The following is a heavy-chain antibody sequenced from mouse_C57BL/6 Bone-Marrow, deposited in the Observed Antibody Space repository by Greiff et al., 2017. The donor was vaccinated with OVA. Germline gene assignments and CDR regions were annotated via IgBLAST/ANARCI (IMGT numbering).Heavy chain of an antibody. D-gene: IGHD1-1*01. Sequence: EVMLVESGGGLVQPGGSLKLSCAASGFTFSDYYMYWVRQTPEKRLEWVAYISNGGGSTYYPDTVKGRFTISRDNAKNTLYLQMSRLKSEDTAMYYCARVPFGSSYGGYFDVWGTGTTVTVSS. V-gene: IGHV5-12*01. CDR3: ARVPFGSSYGGYFDV. J-gene: IGHJ1*03. CDR1: GFTFSDYY. CDR2: ISNGGGST.